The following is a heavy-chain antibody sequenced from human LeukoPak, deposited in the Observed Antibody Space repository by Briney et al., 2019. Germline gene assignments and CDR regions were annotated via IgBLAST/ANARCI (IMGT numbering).Heavy chain of an antibody. D-gene: IGHD4-11*01. CDR1: GFTSSSYS. Sequence: GGSLRLSCAASGFTSSSYSMNWVRQAPGKGLEWVSSISSSSSYIYYADSVKGRFTISRDNAKNSLHLQMNSLRAEDTAVYYCARDMRDYMDYYYSSMDVWGKGTTVTVSS. CDR3: ARDMRDYMDYYYSSMDV. J-gene: IGHJ6*03. CDR2: ISSSSSYI. V-gene: IGHV3-21*01.